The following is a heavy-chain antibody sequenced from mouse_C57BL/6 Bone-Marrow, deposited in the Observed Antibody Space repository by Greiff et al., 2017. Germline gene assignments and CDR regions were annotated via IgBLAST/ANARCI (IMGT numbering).Heavy chain of an antibody. V-gene: IGHV1-50*01. CDR1: GYTFTSYW. J-gene: IGHJ2*01. Sequence: QVQLQQPGAELVKPGASVKLSCKASGYTFTSYWMQWVKQRPGQGLEWIGEIDPSDSYTNYNQKFKGKATLTVDTSSSTAYMQLSSLTSEDSAVYYCASSGYYWYYFDYWGQGTTLTVSS. D-gene: IGHD2-3*01. CDR2: IDPSDSYT. CDR3: ASSGYYWYYFDY.